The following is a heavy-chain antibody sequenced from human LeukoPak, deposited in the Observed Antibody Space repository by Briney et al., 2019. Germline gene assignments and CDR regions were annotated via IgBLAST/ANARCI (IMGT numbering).Heavy chain of an antibody. D-gene: IGHD5-12*01. CDR1: GGSISSSSYY. J-gene: IGHJ4*02. CDR2: IYYSGST. Sequence: PSETLSLTCTVSGGSISSSSYYWGWIRQPPGKGLEWIGSIYYSGSTYYNPSLKSRVTISVDTSKNQFSLKLSSVTAADTAVYYCARGYSGYEDFDYWGQGTLVTVSS. V-gene: IGHV4-39*07. CDR3: ARGYSGYEDFDY.